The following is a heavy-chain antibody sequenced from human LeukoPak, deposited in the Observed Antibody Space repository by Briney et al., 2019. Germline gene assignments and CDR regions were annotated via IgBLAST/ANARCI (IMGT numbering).Heavy chain of an antibody. J-gene: IGHJ4*02. CDR3: ARGVAGTPSRFIFDY. Sequence: ASVKVSCKASGYTFTSYAMHWVRQAPGQRLEWMGWINAGNGNTKYSQKFQGRVTITRDTSASTAYMELSSLRSEDTAVYYCARGVAGTPSRFIFDYWGQGTLVTVSS. D-gene: IGHD6-19*01. CDR2: INAGNGNT. V-gene: IGHV1-3*01. CDR1: GYTFTSYA.